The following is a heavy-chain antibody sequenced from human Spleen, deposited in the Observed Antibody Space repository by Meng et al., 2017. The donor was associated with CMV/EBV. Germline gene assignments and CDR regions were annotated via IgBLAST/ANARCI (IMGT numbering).Heavy chain of an antibody. CDR3: ARASARVYKNYFDP. D-gene: IGHD1-1*01. V-gene: IGHV1-2*02. CDR1: GSTFTDYH. J-gene: IGHJ5*02. Sequence: ASVKVSCKASGSTFTDYHIHWLRQAPGQGLELMGWINPNSGGTNYAQKFQGRVTMTRDTSISTAYMELSRLRSDDRAIYYCARASARVYKNYFDPWGPGTLVTVSS. CDR2: INPNSGGT.